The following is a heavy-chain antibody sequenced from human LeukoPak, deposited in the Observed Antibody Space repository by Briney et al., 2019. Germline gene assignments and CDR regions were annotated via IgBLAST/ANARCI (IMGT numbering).Heavy chain of an antibody. CDR3: ATSSIAARGKLYYFDY. CDR2: FDPEDGET. CDR1: GYTLTELS. J-gene: IGHJ4*02. Sequence: ASVKVSCKVSGYTLTELSMHWVRQAPGKGLEWMGGFDPEDGETIYAQKFQGGVTMTEDTSTDTAYMELSSLRSEDTAVYYCATSSIAARGKLYYFDYWGQGTLVTVSS. D-gene: IGHD6-6*01. V-gene: IGHV1-24*01.